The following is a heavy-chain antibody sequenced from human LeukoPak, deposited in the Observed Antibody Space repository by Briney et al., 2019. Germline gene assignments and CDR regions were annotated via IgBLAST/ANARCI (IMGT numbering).Heavy chain of an antibody. CDR1: GFTFDDYA. V-gene: IGHV3-21*01. CDR2: IDSSSSHI. D-gene: IGHD2-21*02. CDR3: ARGYCGGDCYGD. Sequence: AGGSLRLSCAASGFTFDDYAMNWVRQAPGKGLEWVASIDSSSSHIYYADSVKGRFTISRDNTKSSLYLQMNSLRAEDMAVYYCARGYCGGDCYGDWGQGTLVTVSS. J-gene: IGHJ1*01.